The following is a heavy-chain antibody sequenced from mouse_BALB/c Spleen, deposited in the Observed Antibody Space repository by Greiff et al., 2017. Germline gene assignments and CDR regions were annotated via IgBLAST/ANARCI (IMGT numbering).Heavy chain of an antibody. Sequence: EVKLVESGGGLVKPGGSLKLSCAASGFTFSSYAMSWVRQTPEKRLEWVASISSGGSTYYPDSVKGRFTISRDNARNILYLQMSSLRSEDTAMYYCARAIYYGYPSFAYWGQGTLVTVSA. V-gene: IGHV5-6-5*01. CDR2: ISSGGST. CDR3: ARAIYYGYPSFAY. J-gene: IGHJ3*01. D-gene: IGHD2-2*01. CDR1: GFTFSSYA.